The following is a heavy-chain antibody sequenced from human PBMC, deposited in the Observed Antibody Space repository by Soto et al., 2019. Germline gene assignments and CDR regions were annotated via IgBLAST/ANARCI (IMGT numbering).Heavy chain of an antibody. Sequence: GSLRLSCAASGFTFSYAWMNWVRRAPGKGLEWVGRIKSKTDGGTTDYAAPVKGRFTISRDDSKHTLFLQMNSLKTEDTAVYYCTTAYSYGYSGYWGQGTLVTVSS. J-gene: IGHJ4*02. CDR1: GFTFSYAW. V-gene: IGHV3-15*07. D-gene: IGHD5-18*01. CDR3: TTAYSYGYSGY. CDR2: IKSKTDGGTT.